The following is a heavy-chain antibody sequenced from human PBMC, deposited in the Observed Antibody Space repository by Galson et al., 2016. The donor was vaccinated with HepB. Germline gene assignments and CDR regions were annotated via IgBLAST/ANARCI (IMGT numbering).Heavy chain of an antibody. CDR1: GYTFTSYA. CDR3: ARDLQDIVVVVAATPLQY. D-gene: IGHD2-15*01. J-gene: IGHJ4*02. CDR2: INTNTGNP. Sequence: SVKVSCKASGYTFTSYAMNWVRQAPGQGPEWMGWINTNTGNPTYAQGFTGRFVFSLDTSVSTAYLQISTLKAEDTAVYFCARDLQDIVVVVAATPLQYWGQGTLVTVSS. V-gene: IGHV7-4-1*02.